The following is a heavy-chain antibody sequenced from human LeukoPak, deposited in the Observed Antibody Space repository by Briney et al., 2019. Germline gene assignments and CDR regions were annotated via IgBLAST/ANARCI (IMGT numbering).Heavy chain of an antibody. J-gene: IGHJ4*02. D-gene: IGHD1-7*01. CDR2: IIPIFGTA. V-gene: IGHV1-69*05. CDR3: ASGTTGYFDY. Sequence: SVRVSCKASGGTFSSYAISWVRQAPGQGLEWMGGIIPIFGTANYAQKFQGRVTITTDGSTSTAYMELSSLRSEDTAVYYCASGTTGYFDYWGQGTLVTVSA. CDR1: GGTFSSYA.